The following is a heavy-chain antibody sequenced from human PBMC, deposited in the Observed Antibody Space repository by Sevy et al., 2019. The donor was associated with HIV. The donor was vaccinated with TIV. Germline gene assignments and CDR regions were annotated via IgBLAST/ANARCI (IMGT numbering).Heavy chain of an antibody. Sequence: GGSLRLSCAASGFTFSSYAMSWVRQAPGKGLEWVSGISGSGGGTYYADSVKGRFTICRDNSKNTVYVQMNSLRAEDTAVYYCAKGVVAYYYDSSGYYCAFDIWGQGTMVTVSS. D-gene: IGHD3-22*01. CDR2: ISGSGGGT. J-gene: IGHJ3*02. V-gene: IGHV3-23*01. CDR1: GFTFSSYA. CDR3: AKGVVAYYYDSSGYYCAFDI.